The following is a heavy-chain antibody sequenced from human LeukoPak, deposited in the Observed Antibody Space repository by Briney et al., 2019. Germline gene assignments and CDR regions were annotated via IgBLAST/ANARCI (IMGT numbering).Heavy chain of an antibody. V-gene: IGHV4-34*01. CDR1: GGSFSGYY. J-gene: IGHJ4*02. Sequence: SETLSLTCAVYGGSFSGYYWSWIRQPPGKGLEWIGEINHSGSTNYNPSLKSRVTISVDTSKNQFSLKLSSVTAADTAVYYCARQIAAAATRSYYFDYWGQGTLVTVSS. CDR3: ARQIAAAATRSYYFDY. D-gene: IGHD6-13*01. CDR2: INHSGST.